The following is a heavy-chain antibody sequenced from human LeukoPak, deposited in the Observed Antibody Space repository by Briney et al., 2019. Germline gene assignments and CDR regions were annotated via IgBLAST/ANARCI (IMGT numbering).Heavy chain of an antibody. V-gene: IGHV1-2*02. D-gene: IGHD6-13*01. J-gene: IGHJ4*02. CDR2: INPNSGGT. CDR3: ARSYLRVAAAAIDY. CDR1: GGTFSSYA. Sequence: ASVKVSCKASGGTFSSYAISWVRQAPGQGLEWMGWINPNSGGTNYAQKFQGRVTMTRDTSISTAYMELSRLRSDDTAVYYCARSYLRVAAAAIDYWGQGTLVTVSS.